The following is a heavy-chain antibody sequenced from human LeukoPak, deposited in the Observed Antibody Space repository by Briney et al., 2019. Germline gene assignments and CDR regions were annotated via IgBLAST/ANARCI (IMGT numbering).Heavy chain of an antibody. CDR3: TTRRQDGW. CDR1: GFTFSDAW. D-gene: IGHD2-15*01. CDR2: IKSKSDGETI. V-gene: IGHV3-15*01. Sequence: GGSLRLSCVGSGFTFSDAWMSWVRQAPGKGLEWVGRIKSKSDGETIDYAAPVKGRFTISRDDSRNTLYLQMNSLKTEDTAVYYCTTRRQDGWWGQGTLVTVS. J-gene: IGHJ4*02.